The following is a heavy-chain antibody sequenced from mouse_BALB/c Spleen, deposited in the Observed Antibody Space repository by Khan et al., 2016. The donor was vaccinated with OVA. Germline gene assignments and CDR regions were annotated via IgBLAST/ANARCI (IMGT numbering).Heavy chain of an antibody. CDR2: IYPSDSYT. Sequence: QVQLQQSGTELVRPGASVKLSCKASGYTFTNYWINWVKQRPGQGLEWIGNIYPSDSYTNYHQKFTDKATLTVDKSSSTAYMKLSSQTSEHSAVSYGTSGGVDGSSFAYWGQGTLVTVSA. J-gene: IGHJ3*01. D-gene: IGHD2-3*01. CDR3: TSGGVDGSSFAY. CDR1: GYTFTNYW. V-gene: IGHV1-69*02.